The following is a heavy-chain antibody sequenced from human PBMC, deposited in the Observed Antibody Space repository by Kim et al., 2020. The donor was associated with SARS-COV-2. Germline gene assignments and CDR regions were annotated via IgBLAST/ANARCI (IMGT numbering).Heavy chain of an antibody. V-gene: IGHV1-69*01. J-gene: IGHJ5*02. D-gene: IGHD3-22*01. CDR3: ARGYYDSSGFIHP. Sequence: YAQKFQGRVTITADESTSTAYMELSSLRSEDTAVYYCARGYYDSSGFIHPWGQGTLVTVSS.